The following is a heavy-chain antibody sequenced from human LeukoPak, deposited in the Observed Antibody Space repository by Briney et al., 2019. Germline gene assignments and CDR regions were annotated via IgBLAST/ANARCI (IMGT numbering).Heavy chain of an antibody. CDR3: ATGAEGYCSSTSCYEEDY. CDR1: GYTLTELS. D-gene: IGHD2-2*01. J-gene: IGHJ4*02. V-gene: IGHV1-24*01. Sequence: EASVKVSCKVSGYTLTELSMHWVRQVPGKGLEWMGGFDPEDGETIYAQKFQGRVTMTEDTSTDTAYMELSSLRSEDTAVYYCATGAEGYCSSTSCYEEDYWGQGTLVTVSS. CDR2: FDPEDGET.